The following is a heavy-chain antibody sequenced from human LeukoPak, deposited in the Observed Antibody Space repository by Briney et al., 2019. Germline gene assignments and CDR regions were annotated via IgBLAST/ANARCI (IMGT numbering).Heavy chain of an antibody. Sequence: QPGGSLRLSCAASGFTFDDNAMHWVRQRPGKGLEWVSTINANSGTTSYAASVRGRFTISRDNSKNTLCLQVNTLRADDTATYYCAKPVSGGLAVTADWFHPWGQGTLVVVSS. V-gene: IGHV3-23*01. D-gene: IGHD6-19*01. CDR2: INANSGTT. CDR1: GFTFDDNA. CDR3: AKPVSGGLAVTADWFHP. J-gene: IGHJ5*01.